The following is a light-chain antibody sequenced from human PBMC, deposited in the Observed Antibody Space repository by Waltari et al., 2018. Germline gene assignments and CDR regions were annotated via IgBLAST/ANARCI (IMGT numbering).Light chain of an antibody. CDR2: YAS. V-gene: IGKV3-11*01. CDR1: QSVSSN. Sequence: EIVLTQSPATLSLSPGERATLSCRASQSVSSNLDWYQQKPGQAATLLIDYASSEATASPVRFRGSGSGTDFILTSSSLEPEDFAVYSSKQRANWAITFGQGTRLEIK. CDR3: KQRANWAIT. J-gene: IGKJ5*01.